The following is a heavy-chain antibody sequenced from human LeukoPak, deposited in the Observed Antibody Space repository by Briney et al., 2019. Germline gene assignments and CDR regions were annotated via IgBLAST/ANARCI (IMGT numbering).Heavy chain of an antibody. J-gene: IGHJ5*02. CDR1: GYTFTGYY. Sequence: GASVKVSCKASGYTFTGYYMHWVRQAPGQGLEWMGWINPNSGGTNYAQKFQGRVTMTRDTSISTAYMEVTSLRSDDTAVYYCARDWYCSGGSCDDCFDPWGQGTLVTVSS. V-gene: IGHV1-2*02. CDR2: INPNSGGT. D-gene: IGHD2-15*01. CDR3: ARDWYCSGGSCDDCFDP.